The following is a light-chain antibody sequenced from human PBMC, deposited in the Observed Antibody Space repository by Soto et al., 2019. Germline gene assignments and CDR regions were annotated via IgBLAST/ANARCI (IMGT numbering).Light chain of an antibody. V-gene: IGLV4-69*01. J-gene: IGLJ1*01. CDR2: VNSDGSH. CDR1: SGDSNYA. CDR3: QTWATGSYV. Sequence: QLVLTQSPSASASLGASVKLTCTLSSGDSNYAIAWHQQQSEKGPRYLMKVNSDGSHSKGDGIPDRFSGSSSGAERYLSISSLQSEDEADYYCQTWATGSYVFGTGTKVTVL.